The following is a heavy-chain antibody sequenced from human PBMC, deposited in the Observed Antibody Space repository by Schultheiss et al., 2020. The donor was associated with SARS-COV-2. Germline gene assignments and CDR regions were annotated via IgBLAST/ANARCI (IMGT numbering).Heavy chain of an antibody. D-gene: IGHD5-24*01. V-gene: IGHV3-15*01. CDR3: TRGGVDGYKPPHFDY. CDR1: GFTFSNAW. Sequence: GGSLRLSCAASGFTFSNAWMSWVRQAPGKGLEWVGRIKSKTDGGTTDYAAPVKGRFTISRDDSKSIAYLQMNSLKTEDTAVYYCTRGGVDGYKPPHFDYWGQGTLVTVSS. J-gene: IGHJ4*02. CDR2: IKSKTDGGTT.